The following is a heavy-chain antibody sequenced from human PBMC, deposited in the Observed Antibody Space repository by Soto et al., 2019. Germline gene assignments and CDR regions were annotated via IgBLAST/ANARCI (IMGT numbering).Heavy chain of an antibody. CDR3: ARDAAEYYFDY. V-gene: IGHV4-31*03. Sequence: QVQLKESGPGLVKPSQTLSLTCTVSGGSISSGGQYWSWIRQHPGKGLEGIGYIYDSGSTYYNPSLRSRVTISVDTSKKQSSLKLRSVTAADTAVYYCARDAAEYYFDYWGQGTLVTVSS. CDR1: GGSISSGGQY. J-gene: IGHJ4*02. CDR2: IYDSGST. D-gene: IGHD6-25*01.